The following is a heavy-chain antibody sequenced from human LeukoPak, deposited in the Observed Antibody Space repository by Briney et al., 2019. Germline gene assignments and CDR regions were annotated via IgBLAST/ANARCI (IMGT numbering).Heavy chain of an antibody. CDR1: GGSVSSGSYY. Sequence: PSETLSLTCTASGGSVSSGSYYWSWIRQPPGKGLEWIGYIYYSGSTSYNPSLKSRVTISVDTSKNQFSLRLSSVTAADTAVYYCARAAGYDSSGYRRGYFDYWGQGTLVTVSS. V-gene: IGHV4-61*01. CDR2: IYYSGST. D-gene: IGHD3-22*01. CDR3: ARAAGYDSSGYRRGYFDY. J-gene: IGHJ4*02.